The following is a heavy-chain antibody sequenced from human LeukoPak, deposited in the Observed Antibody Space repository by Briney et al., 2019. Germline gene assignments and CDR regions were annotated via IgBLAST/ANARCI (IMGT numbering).Heavy chain of an antibody. J-gene: IGHJ4*02. CDR1: GFTFSDYY. D-gene: IGHD3-10*01. Sequence: GGSLRLSCAASGFTFSDYYVSWIRQAPGKGLEWVSYISSSGSTIYYADSVKGRFTISRDNAKNSLYLQMNSLRAEDTAVYYCAKVPDYYGSGRYHWGQGTLVTVSS. V-gene: IGHV3-11*04. CDR2: ISSSGSTI. CDR3: AKVPDYYGSGRYH.